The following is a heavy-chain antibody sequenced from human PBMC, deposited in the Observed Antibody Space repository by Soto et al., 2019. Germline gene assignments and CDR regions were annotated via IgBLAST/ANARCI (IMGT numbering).Heavy chain of an antibody. J-gene: IGHJ4*02. CDR1: GFTFSSYS. CDR2: ISSSSSYI. V-gene: IGHV3-21*01. CDR3: ARGSSSSWYADY. D-gene: IGHD6-13*01. Sequence: PGGSLKISCAASGFTFSSYSMNWVRQAPGKGLELVSSISSSSSYIYYSESGKGRFTISIDNSKNSLYLQMNSLRAEDTAVYCWARGSSSSWYADYWGQGPLVTVSS.